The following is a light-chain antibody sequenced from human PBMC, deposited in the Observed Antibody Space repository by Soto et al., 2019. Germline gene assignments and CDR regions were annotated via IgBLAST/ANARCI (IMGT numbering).Light chain of an antibody. J-gene: IGKJ1*01. CDR2: GAS. V-gene: IGKV1-5*01. Sequence: DIQMTQSPSSVSASVRDRLTSAVLVSRDISNSLAWYQQTPGKAPKLLLRGASSLHRGVPSRFSGSGSGTEFTLTISSLQPDDFATYYCQQYNSYSPWAFGQGTKVDI. CDR1: RDISNS. CDR3: QQYNSYSPWA.